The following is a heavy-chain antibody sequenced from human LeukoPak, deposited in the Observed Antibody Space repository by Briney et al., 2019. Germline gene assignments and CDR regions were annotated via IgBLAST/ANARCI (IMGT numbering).Heavy chain of an antibody. Sequence: SETLSLTCTVSGGSISSYYWSCIRQPPGKVLEWIGYIYYSGSTNYNPSLKSRVTISVDTSKNQFSLKLSSVTAADTAVYYCAGGGYGRYYYYMDVWGKGTTVTISS. D-gene: IGHD5-12*01. CDR1: GGSISSYY. V-gene: IGHV4-59*01. J-gene: IGHJ6*03. CDR2: IYYSGST. CDR3: AGGGYGRYYYYMDV.